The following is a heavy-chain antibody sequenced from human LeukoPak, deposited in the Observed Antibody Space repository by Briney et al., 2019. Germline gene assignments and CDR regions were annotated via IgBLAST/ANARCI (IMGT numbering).Heavy chain of an antibody. CDR2: IIPIFGTA. CDR3: ARVAGQHYYYGMDV. V-gene: IGHV1-69*13. J-gene: IGHJ6*02. CDR1: GGTFSSYA. Sequence: WASVKVSCKASGGTFSSYAISWVRQAPGQGLEWMGGIIPIFGTANYAQKFQGRVTITADESTSTAYMELSSLRSEDTAVYYCARVAGQHYYYGMDVWGPGTTVTVSS. D-gene: IGHD6-19*01.